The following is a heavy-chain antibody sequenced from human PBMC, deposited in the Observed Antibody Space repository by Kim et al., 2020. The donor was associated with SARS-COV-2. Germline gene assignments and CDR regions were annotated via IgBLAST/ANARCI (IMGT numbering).Heavy chain of an antibody. J-gene: IGHJ4*02. Sequence: GGSLRLSCAASGFRFSDYYMRWIRQAPGKGLEWVADINGDGSYMKCADSVNGRFSISRDNANKTLSLQMNSLTPEDTAVYYCVRELSNWGKGTLVTDSS. CDR2: INGDGSYM. CDR1: GFRFSDYY. CDR3: VRELSN. D-gene: IGHD6-6*01. V-gene: IGHV3-11*04.